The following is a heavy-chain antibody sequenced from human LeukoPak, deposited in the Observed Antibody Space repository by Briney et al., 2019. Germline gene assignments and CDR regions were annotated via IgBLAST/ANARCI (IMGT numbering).Heavy chain of an antibody. J-gene: IGHJ6*03. CDR2: IYHSGST. CDR3: ARGSWIVIVPAAKGGYYMDV. CDR1: GGSISSGGYY. Sequence: SQTLSLTCTVSGGSISSGGYYWSWIRQPPGKGLEWIGYIYHSGSTYYNPSLKSRVTISVDRSKNQFSLKLSSVTAADTAVYYCARGSWIVIVPAAKGGYYMDVWGKGTTVTVSS. V-gene: IGHV4-30-2*01. D-gene: IGHD2-2*01.